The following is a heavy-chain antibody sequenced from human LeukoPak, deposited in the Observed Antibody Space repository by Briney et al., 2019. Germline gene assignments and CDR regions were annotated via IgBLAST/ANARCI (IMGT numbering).Heavy chain of an antibody. CDR2: ISTEGGTI. D-gene: IGHD1-26*01. V-gene: IGHV3-48*03. CDR1: GFSFITYE. CDR3: TRSFKDDF. Sequence: GGSLRLSCEASGFSFITYEMKWVRQAPGKGLEWVSFISTEGGTIHYADSVKGRFTISRDNDKKSLYLEMTSLRLEDSGIYYCTRSFKDDFWGQGTLVTVSS. J-gene: IGHJ4*02.